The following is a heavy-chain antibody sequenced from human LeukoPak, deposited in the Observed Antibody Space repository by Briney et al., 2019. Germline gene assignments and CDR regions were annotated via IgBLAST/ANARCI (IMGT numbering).Heavy chain of an antibody. J-gene: IGHJ5*02. V-gene: IGHV4-61*02. CDR1: GGSISSGSYY. CDR2: VYTSGST. Sequence: SETLSLTCTVSGGSISSGSYYWSWIRQPAGKGLEWIGRVYTSGSTNYNPSLKSRVTISVDTSKNQFSLKLSSVTAADTAVYYCARYSYGYDWFDPWGQGTLVTVSS. CDR3: ARYSYGYDWFDP. D-gene: IGHD5-18*01.